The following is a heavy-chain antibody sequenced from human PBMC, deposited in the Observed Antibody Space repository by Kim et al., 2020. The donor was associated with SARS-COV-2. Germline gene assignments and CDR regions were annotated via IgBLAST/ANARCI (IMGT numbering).Heavy chain of an antibody. D-gene: IGHD1-1*01. V-gene: IGHV4-39*07. CDR1: GGSISSSSYY. J-gene: IGHJ6*02. Sequence: SETLSLTCTVSGGSISSSSYYWGWIRQPPGKGLEWIGSIYYSGSTYYNPSLKSRVTISVDTSKNQFSLKLSSVTAADTAVYYCAREWNNGHLLYYYYGMDVWGQGTTVTVSS. CDR2: IYYSGST. CDR3: AREWNNGHLLYYYYGMDV.